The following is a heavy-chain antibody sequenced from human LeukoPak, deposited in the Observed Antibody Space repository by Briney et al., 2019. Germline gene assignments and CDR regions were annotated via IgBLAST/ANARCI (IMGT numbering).Heavy chain of an antibody. J-gene: IGHJ3*02. CDR1: GFTFSSYS. V-gene: IGHV3-48*01. CDR3: ARDPGQVDTAMVTSAFDI. CDR2: ISSSSSTI. D-gene: IGHD5-18*01. Sequence: GGSLRLSCAASGFTFSSYSMNWVRQAPGKGLEWVSYISSSSSTIYYADSVKGRFTISRDNAKNSLYLQMNSLRAEDTAMYYCARDPGQVDTAMVTSAFDIWGQGTMVTVSS.